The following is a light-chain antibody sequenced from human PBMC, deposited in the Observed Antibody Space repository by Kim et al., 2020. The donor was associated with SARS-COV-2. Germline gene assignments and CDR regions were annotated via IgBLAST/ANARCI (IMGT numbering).Light chain of an antibody. CDR1: QSVGSY. CDR2: GAS. Sequence: EIVMTQSPATLSVSPGERATLSCRASQSVGSYLAWYQQKPGQAPRLLMYGASNRATDIPVRFSGSGSGTEFTLTISSLQSEDFAVYYCQQYSDWLFTFGPGTKVDVK. V-gene: IGKV3-15*01. CDR3: QQYSDWLFT. J-gene: IGKJ3*01.